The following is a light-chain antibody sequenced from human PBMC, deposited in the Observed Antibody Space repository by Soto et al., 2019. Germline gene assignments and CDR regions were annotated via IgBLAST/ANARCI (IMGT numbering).Light chain of an antibody. Sequence: EIVLTQSPGTLSLSPGERATLSCRASQSVGSNFLAWYQQKPGQAPKLLISGASSRATGIPDRFSGRGSETDFTLTISTLEPENFALYSCQQYGSSPGTFGQGTKLEIK. CDR1: QSVGSNF. V-gene: IGKV3-20*01. CDR3: QQYGSSPGT. J-gene: IGKJ2*02. CDR2: GAS.